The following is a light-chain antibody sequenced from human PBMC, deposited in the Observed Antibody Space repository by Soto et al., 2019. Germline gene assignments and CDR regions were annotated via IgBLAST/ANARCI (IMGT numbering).Light chain of an antibody. CDR1: QSVSSSY. J-gene: IGKJ3*01. CDR2: GAS. V-gene: IGKV3-20*01. CDR3: QQYGSSPSLFT. Sequence: EIVLTQSPGTLSLSPGERATLSCRASQSVSSSYLAWYQQKPGQAPRLLIYGASSRATGIPDRFSGSGSGTDFTLTISRLEPEDFAVYYCQQYGSSPSLFTFGSGTKVDIK.